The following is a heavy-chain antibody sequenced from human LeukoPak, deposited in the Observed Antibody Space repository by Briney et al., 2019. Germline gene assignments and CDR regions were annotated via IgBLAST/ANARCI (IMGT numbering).Heavy chain of an antibody. CDR1: GGSFSDYR. V-gene: IGHV4-34*01. D-gene: IGHD3-3*01. J-gene: IGHJ4*02. CDR3: ARSRVIGGFWGGYYYFGY. CDR2: INHSENT. Sequence: PSETLSLTCTVYGGSFSDYRWNWIRQPPGKGLEWIGEINHSENTDYNPSLKSRVTMSADTSKNQLSLNVTSVTAADTAIYYCARSRVIGGFWGGYYYFGYWGQGALVSVSS.